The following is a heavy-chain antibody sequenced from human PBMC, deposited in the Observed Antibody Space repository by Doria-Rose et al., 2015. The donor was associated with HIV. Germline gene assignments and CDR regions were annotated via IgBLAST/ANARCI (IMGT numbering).Heavy chain of an antibody. V-gene: IGHV2-26*01. J-gene: IGHJ4*02. CDR3: ARIKSSRWYHKYYFDF. D-gene: IGHD6-13*01. CDR2: IVSDDER. Sequence: SGPVLVKPTETLTLTCTVSGVSLSSPGMGVSWIRQPPGKALERLANIVSDDERSYITSLKSRLTISRCTSKSQVVLTMTDMDPVDTATYYCARIKSSRWYHKYYFDFWGQGTLVIVSA. CDR1: GVSLSSPGMG.